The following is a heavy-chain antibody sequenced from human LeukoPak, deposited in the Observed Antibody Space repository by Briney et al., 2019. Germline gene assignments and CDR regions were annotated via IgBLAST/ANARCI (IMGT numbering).Heavy chain of an antibody. Sequence: GASVKVSCKASGYTFTSYDINWVRQATGQGLEWMGWINPNSGGTNYAQKFQGRVTMTRDTSISTAYMELSRLRSDDTAVYYCARGIESGVTMIVVVLPQDYWGQGTLVTVSS. CDR3: ARGIESGVTMIVVVLPQDY. V-gene: IGHV1-2*02. D-gene: IGHD3-22*01. J-gene: IGHJ4*02. CDR2: INPNSGGT. CDR1: GYTFTSYD.